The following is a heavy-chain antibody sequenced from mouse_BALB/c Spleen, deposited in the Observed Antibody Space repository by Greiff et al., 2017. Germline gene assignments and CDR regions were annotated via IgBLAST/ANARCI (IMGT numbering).Heavy chain of an antibody. CDR1: GFTFNTYA. CDR2: IRSKSNNYAT. J-gene: IGHJ3*01. D-gene: IGHD1-2*01. Sequence: EVQLVESGGGLVQPKGSLKLSCAASGFTFNTYAMNWVRQAPGKGLEWVARIRSKSNNYATYYADSVKDRFTISRDDSQSMLYLLMNNLKTEDTAMYYCVRHDGYAWFAYWGQGTLVTVSA. CDR3: VRHDGYAWFAY. V-gene: IGHV10-1*02.